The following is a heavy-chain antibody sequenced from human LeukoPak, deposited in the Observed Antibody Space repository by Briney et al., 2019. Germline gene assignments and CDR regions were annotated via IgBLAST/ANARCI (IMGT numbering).Heavy chain of an antibody. D-gene: IGHD1-26*01. V-gene: IGHV3-30*02. J-gene: IGHJ4*02. CDR3: AEDRVGEVDY. CDR1: GFTFSSYG. Sequence: GGSLRLSCAASGFTFSSYGMHWVRPAPGKGLEWVAFIRYDGSNKYYADSVKGRFTISRDNSKNTLYLQMNSLRAEDTAVCYCAEDRVGEVDYWGQGTLVTVSS. CDR2: IRYDGSNK.